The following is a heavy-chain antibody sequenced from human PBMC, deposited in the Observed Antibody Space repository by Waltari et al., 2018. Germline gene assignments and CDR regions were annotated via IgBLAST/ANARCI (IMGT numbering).Heavy chain of an antibody. Sequence: QLQLQESGPGLVKPSETLSLTCTVSGPISSTNYYWGWIRQPPGKGLEWIGSMSSSGPPYNHPSLNSRGTMSGDTSKTQFSLRLSSVTAADTAVYYCARRSRGSGSYAFGAFDIWGQGTMVIVSS. CDR2: MSSSGPP. V-gene: IGHV4-39*01. CDR3: ARRSRGSGSYAFGAFDI. J-gene: IGHJ3*02. D-gene: IGHD1-26*01. CDR1: GPISSTNYY.